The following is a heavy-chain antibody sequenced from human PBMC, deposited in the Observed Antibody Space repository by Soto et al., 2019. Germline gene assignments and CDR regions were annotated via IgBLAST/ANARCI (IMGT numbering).Heavy chain of an antibody. J-gene: IGHJ6*02. D-gene: IGHD4-17*01. CDR1: GYTFTSYD. Sequence: RASVKVSCKASGYTFTSYDINWVRQATGQGLEWMGWMNPNSGNTGYAQKFQGRVTMTRNTSISTVYMELSSLRSEDTAVYYCARGGDYGFYYYYGMDVWGQGTTVTVSS. V-gene: IGHV1-8*01. CDR3: ARGGDYGFYYYYGMDV. CDR2: MNPNSGNT.